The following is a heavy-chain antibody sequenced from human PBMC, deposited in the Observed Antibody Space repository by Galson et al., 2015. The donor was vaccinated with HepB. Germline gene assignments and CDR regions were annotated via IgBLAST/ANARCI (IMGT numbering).Heavy chain of an antibody. CDR3: ASLAVVGTNYMDV. V-gene: IGHV3-23*01. J-gene: IGHJ6*03. D-gene: IGHD6-13*01. CDR1: GFTFSSYA. Sequence: SLRLSCAASGFTFSSYAMSWFRQAPGKGLEWVSTISPSGPTTYYADFVKGRFTISRDNSRSTLHLHMNTLRAEDTAVYYCASLAVVGTNYMDVWGKGTTVAVSS. CDR2: ISPSGPTT.